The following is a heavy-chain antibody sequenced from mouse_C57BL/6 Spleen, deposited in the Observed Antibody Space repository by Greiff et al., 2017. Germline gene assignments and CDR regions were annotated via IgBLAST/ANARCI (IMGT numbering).Heavy chain of an antibody. CDR1: GYSLRTFGMG. J-gene: IGHJ2*01. Sequence: QVTLKVSGPGILQPSPSLSLSCYFSGYSLRTFGMGVGWIRQPSGLGLEWLAHLWWDDDKYYHPALKSRLTISKDTSKNQVFLKIANVDTADTATYYCARFITTVVVDYWGQGTTLTVSS. D-gene: IGHD1-1*01. CDR2: LWWDDDK. CDR3: ARFITTVVVDY. V-gene: IGHV8-8*01.